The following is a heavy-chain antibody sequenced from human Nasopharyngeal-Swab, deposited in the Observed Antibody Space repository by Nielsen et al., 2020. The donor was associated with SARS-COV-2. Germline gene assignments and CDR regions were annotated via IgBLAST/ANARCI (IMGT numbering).Heavy chain of an antibody. Sequence: VRRAPGKGLEWVSVIYSGGGSYYADSVKGRFTISRDNFENMLYLQMNSLRAEDTAMYYCTREDRYASGSFDHWGQGTLVTVSS. CDR2: IYSGGGS. J-gene: IGHJ4*02. V-gene: IGHV3-53*01. CDR3: TREDRYASGSFDH. D-gene: IGHD3-10*01.